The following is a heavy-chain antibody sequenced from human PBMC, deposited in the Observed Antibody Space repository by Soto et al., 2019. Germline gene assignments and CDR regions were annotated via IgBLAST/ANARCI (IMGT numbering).Heavy chain of an antibody. CDR1: GGSISSGGYY. CDR3: ARERDHSYYDILTGPPGYLDY. J-gene: IGHJ4*02. Sequence: SETLSLTCTVSGGSISSGGYYWSWIRQHPGKGLEWIGYIYYSGSTYYNPSLKSRVTISVDTSKNQFSLKLSSVTAADTAVYYCARERDHSYYDILTGPPGYLDYWGQGTLVTVSS. CDR2: IYYSGST. D-gene: IGHD3-9*01. V-gene: IGHV4-31*03.